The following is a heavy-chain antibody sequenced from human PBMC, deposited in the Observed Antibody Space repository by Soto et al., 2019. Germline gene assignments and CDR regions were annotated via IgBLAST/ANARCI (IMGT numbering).Heavy chain of an antibody. CDR3: AKAYLYYYDSSTGAFDI. Sequence: GGSLRLSCAASGFTFSSYAMSWVRQAPGKGLEWVSAISGSGGSTYYADSVKGRFTISRDNSKNTLYLQMNSLRAEDTAVYYCAKAYLYYYDSSTGAFDIWGQGTMVTVSS. J-gene: IGHJ3*02. V-gene: IGHV3-23*01. CDR2: ISGSGGST. D-gene: IGHD3-22*01. CDR1: GFTFSSYA.